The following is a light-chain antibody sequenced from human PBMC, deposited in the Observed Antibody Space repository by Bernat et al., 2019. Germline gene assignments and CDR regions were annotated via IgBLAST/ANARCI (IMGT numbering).Light chain of an antibody. CDR1: QSVSSN. Sequence: EIVMTQSPATLSVSPGERATLSCRASQSVSSNLAWYQQKPGQAPMLLIYVASTRATGIPARFSGSGSGTEFTLTISSLQSEDFAVYYCQQYNSWPPLTFGGGTKVEIK. V-gene: IGKV3-15*01. CDR3: QQYNSWPPLT. J-gene: IGKJ4*01. CDR2: VAS.